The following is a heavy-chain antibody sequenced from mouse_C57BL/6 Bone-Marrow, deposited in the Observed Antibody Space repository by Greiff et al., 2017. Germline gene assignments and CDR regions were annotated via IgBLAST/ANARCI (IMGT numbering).Heavy chain of an antibody. V-gene: IGHV14-4*01. CDR1: GSNIKDDY. CDR2: IDPENGDT. Sequence: EVQLQESGAELVRPGASVTLSCTASGSNIKDDYMHWVKQRPEQGLEWIGWIDPENGDTEYASKFQGKATITADTSSNTAYLQLSSLTSEDTAVXYCTTVLIASFDYWGQGTSVTVSA. J-gene: IGHJ4*01. D-gene: IGHD1-1*01. CDR3: TTVLIASFDY.